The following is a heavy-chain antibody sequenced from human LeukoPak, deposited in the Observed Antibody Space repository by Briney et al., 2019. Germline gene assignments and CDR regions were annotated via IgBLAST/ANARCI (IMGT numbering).Heavy chain of an antibody. CDR3: AREGKGDYYDSSGYYFDY. CDR2: IPYDGSNK. CDR1: GFTFSSYA. D-gene: IGHD3-22*01. Sequence: GGSLRLSCAASGFTFSSYAMHWVRQAPGKGLEWVAVIPYDGSNKYYADSVKGRFTISRDNSKNTLYLQMNSLRAEDTAVYYCAREGKGDYYDSSGYYFDYWGQGTLVTVSS. V-gene: IGHV3-30*04. J-gene: IGHJ4*02.